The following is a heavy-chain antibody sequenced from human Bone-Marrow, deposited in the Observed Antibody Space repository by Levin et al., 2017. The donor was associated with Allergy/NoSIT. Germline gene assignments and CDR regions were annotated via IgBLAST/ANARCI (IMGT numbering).Heavy chain of an antibody. CDR1: GFTFSSYA. D-gene: IGHD5-12*01. J-gene: IGHJ4*02. V-gene: IGHV3-30-3*01. Sequence: GGSLRLSCAASGFTFSSYAMHWVRQAPGKGLEWVAVISYDGSNKYYADSVKGRFTISRDNSKNTLYLQMNSLRAEDTAVYYCARDQGIVATVYYFDYWGQGTLVTVSS. CDR3: ARDQGIVATVYYFDY. CDR2: ISYDGSNK.